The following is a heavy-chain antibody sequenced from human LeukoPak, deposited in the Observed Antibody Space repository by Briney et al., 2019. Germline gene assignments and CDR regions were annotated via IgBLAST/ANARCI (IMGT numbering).Heavy chain of an antibody. CDR1: GGTFSSYA. CDR2: IIPIFGAA. Sequence: SVKVSCKASGGTFSSYAISWVRQAPGQGLEWMGGIIPIFGAANYAQKFQGRVTITTDESTSTAYMELSSLRSEDTAVYYCARGLQNYGGIEGDAFDIWGQGTMVTVSS. CDR3: ARGLQNYGGIEGDAFDI. V-gene: IGHV1-69*05. J-gene: IGHJ3*02. D-gene: IGHD2-21*01.